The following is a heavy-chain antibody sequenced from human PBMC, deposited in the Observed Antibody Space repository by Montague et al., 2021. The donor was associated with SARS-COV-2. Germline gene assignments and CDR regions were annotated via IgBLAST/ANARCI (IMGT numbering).Heavy chain of an antibody. CDR1: GLTFSSYD. Sequence: SLRLSCAASGLTFSSYDFHWVRQGTGKGLEWVSAVDTAGDPCYADSVKGRFTISRDNAKNSLYLQMNSLRAEDTALYYCARDLEWFGELVDAFDIWGQGTMVTVSS. J-gene: IGHJ3*02. CDR2: VDTAGDP. D-gene: IGHD3-10*01. CDR3: ARDLEWFGELVDAFDI. V-gene: IGHV3-13*05.